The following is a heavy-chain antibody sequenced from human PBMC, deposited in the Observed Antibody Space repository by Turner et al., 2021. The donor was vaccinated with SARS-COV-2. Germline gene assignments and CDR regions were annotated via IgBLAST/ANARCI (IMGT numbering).Heavy chain of an antibody. CDR2: ISGSGGST. V-gene: IGHV3-23*01. J-gene: IGHJ4*02. Sequence: EVQLLESGGGLVQPGGSLRLSCAASGFTFSSYAMSWVRQAPGKGLEWVSAISGSGGSTYYADSVKGRFTISRDNSKNTLYLQMNSLRPEDTAVYYCARVGSSWYGEIDYWGQGTLVTVSS. CDR3: ARVGSSWYGEIDY. D-gene: IGHD3-10*01. CDR1: GFTFSSYA.